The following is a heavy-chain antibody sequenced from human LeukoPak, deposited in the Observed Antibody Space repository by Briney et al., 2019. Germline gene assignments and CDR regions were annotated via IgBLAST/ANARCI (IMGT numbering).Heavy chain of an antibody. V-gene: IGHV3-30-3*01. CDR1: GFTFSSYA. Sequence: GGSLRLSCAASGFTFSSYAMHWVRQAPGKGLEWVAVISYDGSNKYYADSVKGRFTISRDNSKNTLYLQMNSLRAEDTAVYYCARDSYDFWSGYSTYYYYYGMDVWGQGTTVTVSS. CDR2: ISYDGSNK. J-gene: IGHJ6*02. D-gene: IGHD3-3*01. CDR3: ARDSYDFWSGYSTYYYYYGMDV.